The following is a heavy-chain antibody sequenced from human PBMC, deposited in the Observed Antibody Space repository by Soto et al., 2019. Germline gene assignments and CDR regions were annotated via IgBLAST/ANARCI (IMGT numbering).Heavy chain of an antibody. CDR3: ARDALGYCSSTSCLDV. CDR2: ISSSSSYI. CDR1: GFTFSSYS. D-gene: IGHD2-2*01. J-gene: IGHJ6*04. Sequence: GGSLRLSCAASGFTFSSYSMNWVRQAPGKGLEWVSSISSSSSYIYYADSVKGRFTISRDNAKNSLYLQMNSLRAEDTAVYYCARDALGYCSSTSCLDVWGKGTTVTVSS. V-gene: IGHV3-21*01.